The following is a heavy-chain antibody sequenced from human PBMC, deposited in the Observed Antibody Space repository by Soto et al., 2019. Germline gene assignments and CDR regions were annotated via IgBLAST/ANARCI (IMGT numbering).Heavy chain of an antibody. V-gene: IGHV1-2*04. CDR3: ARGIAAAGGWYYYYGMDG. Sequence: ASVKVSCKASGYTFTGYYMHWVRQAPGQGLEWMGWINPNSGGTNYAQKFQGWVTMTRDTSISTAYMELSRLRSDDTAVYYCARGIAAAGGWYYYYGMDGWGQGTTVTVSS. D-gene: IGHD6-13*01. CDR2: INPNSGGT. CDR1: GYTFTGYY. J-gene: IGHJ6*02.